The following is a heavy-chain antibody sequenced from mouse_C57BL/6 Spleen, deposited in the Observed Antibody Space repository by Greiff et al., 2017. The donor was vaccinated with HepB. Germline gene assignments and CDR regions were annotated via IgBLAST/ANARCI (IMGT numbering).Heavy chain of an antibody. Sequence: ESGPGLVKPSQSLSLTCSVTGYSITSGYYWNWIRQFPGNKLEWMGYISYDGSNNYNPSLKNRISITRDTSKNQFFLKLNSVTTEDTATYYCARKGIYYGSSLYYFDYWGQGTTLTVSS. V-gene: IGHV3-6*01. CDR2: ISYDGSN. D-gene: IGHD1-1*01. J-gene: IGHJ2*01. CDR3: ARKGIYYGSSLYYFDY. CDR1: GYSITSGYY.